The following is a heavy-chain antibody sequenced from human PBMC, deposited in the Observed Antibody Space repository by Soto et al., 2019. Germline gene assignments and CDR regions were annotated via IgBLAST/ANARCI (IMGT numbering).Heavy chain of an antibody. CDR1: GFNFTSYY. CDR3: AKWGGGGSDY. J-gene: IGHJ4*02. D-gene: IGHD1-26*01. V-gene: IGHV3-7*01. CDR2: INEDGSER. Sequence: EVQLVESGGGLVQPGGSLRLSCAASGFNFTSYYMSWVRQAQGKGLEWVANINEDGSERYYVDSVKGRFTVSRDNAKNSLYLQMNSLRAEDTAIYYCAKWGGGGSDYWGQGSLVTVSS.